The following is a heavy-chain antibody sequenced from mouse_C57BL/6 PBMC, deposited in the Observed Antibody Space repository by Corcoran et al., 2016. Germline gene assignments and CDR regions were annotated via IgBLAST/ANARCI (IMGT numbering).Heavy chain of an antibody. Sequence: EVQLQQSGPELVKPGASVKISCKASGYTFTDYYMNRVKQSHGKSLEWIGDINPNNGGTSYNQKFKGKATLTVDKSSSTAYMELRSLTSEDSAVYYCARRTAQATWFAYWGQGTLVTVSA. V-gene: IGHV1-26*01. D-gene: IGHD3-2*02. CDR1: GYTFTDYY. CDR2: INPNNGGT. CDR3: ARRTAQATWFAY. J-gene: IGHJ3*01.